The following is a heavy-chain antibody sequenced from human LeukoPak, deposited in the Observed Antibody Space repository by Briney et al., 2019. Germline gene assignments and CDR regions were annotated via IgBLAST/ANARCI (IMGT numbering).Heavy chain of an antibody. V-gene: IGHV6-1*01. CDR1: GDSVSSNSAA. D-gene: IGHD1-26*01. CDR2: TYYRSKWYN. CDR3: ARGQPIVGAIRGYWFDP. J-gene: IGHJ5*02. Sequence: SQTLSLTCAISGDSVSSNSAAWNWIRQSPSRGLEWLGRTYYRSKWYNDYAVSVKSRITINPDTYKNQFSLQLNSVTPEDTAVYYCARGQPIVGAIRGYWFDPWGQGTLVTVSS.